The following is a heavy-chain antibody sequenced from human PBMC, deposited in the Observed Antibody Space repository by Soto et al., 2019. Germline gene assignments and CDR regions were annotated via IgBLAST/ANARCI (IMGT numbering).Heavy chain of an antibody. J-gene: IGHJ6*02. CDR2: IYHGGTT. Sequence: SETLSLTCAVSGGSIRSSNWRRWVRQPPGKGLEWIGEIYHGGTTKYNPSLQSHATKSVHTPKNQFSPKLSSVTAADTAVYFCARLLLYSSSSNGMDVWGQGTGVTVSS. CDR1: GGSIRSSNW. CDR3: ARLLLYSSSSNGMDV. D-gene: IGHD6-6*01. V-gene: IGHV4-4*02.